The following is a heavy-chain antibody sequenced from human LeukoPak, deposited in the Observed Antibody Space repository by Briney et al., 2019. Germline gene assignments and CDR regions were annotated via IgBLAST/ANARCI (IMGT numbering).Heavy chain of an antibody. J-gene: IGHJ6*03. V-gene: IGHV1-2*02. CDR1: GYTFTSYC. CDR3: ARGDELLWFGEHHIQSNYYMDV. D-gene: IGHD3-10*01. Sequence: GASVKVSCKASGYTFTSYCIHWVRQAPGQGLEWMGWINPNSGGTNYAQKFQGRVTMTRDTSISTAYMELSRLRSDDTAVYYCARGDELLWFGEHHIQSNYYMDVWGKGTTVTVSS. CDR2: INPNSGGT.